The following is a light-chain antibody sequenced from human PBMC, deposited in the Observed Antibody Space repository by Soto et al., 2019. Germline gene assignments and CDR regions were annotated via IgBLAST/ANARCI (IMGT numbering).Light chain of an antibody. J-gene: IGKJ2*01. V-gene: IGKV3-20*01. CDR3: HQYGGSPWYT. Sequence: EIVLTQSPGTLSLSPGERATLSCRASQSVSANYLAWYQQKPGQAPRLLIHSASSRATAIPDRFSGSGSGTDFTLTISRLEPDVFAVYYCHQYGGSPWYTFGQGTKVEVK. CDR2: SAS. CDR1: QSVSANY.